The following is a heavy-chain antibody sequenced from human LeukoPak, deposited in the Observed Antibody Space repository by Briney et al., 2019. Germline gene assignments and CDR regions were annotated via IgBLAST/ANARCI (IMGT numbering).Heavy chain of an antibody. J-gene: IGHJ4*02. D-gene: IGHD5-12*01. CDR3: ARPMSKWLRAHYFDY. V-gene: IGHV3-30-3*01. Sequence: GGSLRLSCAASGFTFSSYAMHWVRQAPGKGLEWVAVISYDGSNKHYADSVKGRFTISRDNSKNTLYLQMNSLRAEDTAVYYCARPMSKWLRAHYFDYWGQGTLVTVSS. CDR1: GFTFSSYA. CDR2: ISYDGSNK.